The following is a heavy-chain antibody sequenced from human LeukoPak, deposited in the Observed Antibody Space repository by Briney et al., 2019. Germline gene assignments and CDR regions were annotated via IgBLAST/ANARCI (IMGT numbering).Heavy chain of an antibody. D-gene: IGHD4-11*01. CDR1: GASISSHY. CDR2: IYYSGST. Sequence: SETLSLTCTVSGASISSHYWSWIRQPPGKGLEWIGYIYYSGSTNYNPSLKSRVTISVDTSKNQFSLKLSSVTAADPAGYYCARGVRMTTENWFDPWGQGTPVTVSS. V-gene: IGHV4-59*11. J-gene: IGHJ5*02. CDR3: ARGVRMTTENWFDP.